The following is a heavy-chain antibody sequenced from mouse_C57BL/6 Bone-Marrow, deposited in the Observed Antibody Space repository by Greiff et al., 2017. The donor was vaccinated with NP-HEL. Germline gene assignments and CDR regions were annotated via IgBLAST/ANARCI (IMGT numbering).Heavy chain of an antibody. V-gene: IGHV5-4*03. D-gene: IGHD2-4*01. CDR2: ISDGGSYT. Sequence: EVKLMESGGGLVKPGGSLKLSCAASGFTFSSYAMSWVRQTPEKRLEWVATISDGGSYTYYPDNGKGRFTISRDNAKNNLYMQMSHLKSEDTAMYYCARADCDVYYALDYWGQGTSFTVSS. CDR1: GFTFSSYA. J-gene: IGHJ4*01. CDR3: ARADCDVYYALDY.